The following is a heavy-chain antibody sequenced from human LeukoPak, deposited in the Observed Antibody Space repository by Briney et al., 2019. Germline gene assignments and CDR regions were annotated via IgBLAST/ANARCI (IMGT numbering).Heavy chain of an antibody. CDR3: ARDSADIVVVPAAMSAFDI. Sequence: GGSLRLSCAASGFTFDDYGMSWVRQAPGKGLEWVSGINWNGGSTGYADSVKGRFTISRDNAKNSLYLQMNSLRAEDTAVYYCARDSADIVVVPAAMSAFDIWGQGTMVTVSS. V-gene: IGHV3-20*04. J-gene: IGHJ3*02. D-gene: IGHD2-2*01. CDR2: INWNGGST. CDR1: GFTFDDYG.